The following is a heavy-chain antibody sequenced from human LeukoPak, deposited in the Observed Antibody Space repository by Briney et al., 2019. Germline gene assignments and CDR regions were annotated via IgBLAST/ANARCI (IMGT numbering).Heavy chain of an antibody. D-gene: IGHD3-10*01. V-gene: IGHV4-38-2*02. CDR2: IYHSGST. J-gene: IGHJ4*02. Sequence: SETLSLTCTVSGYSIRSGYYWGWIRQPPGKGLEWIGSIYHSGSTYHNPSLRSRVTISVDTSKNQFSLKLSSVTAADTAVYYCARDRIYGSGSDHFDYWGQGTLVTVSS. CDR3: ARDRIYGSGSDHFDY. CDR1: GYSIRSGYY.